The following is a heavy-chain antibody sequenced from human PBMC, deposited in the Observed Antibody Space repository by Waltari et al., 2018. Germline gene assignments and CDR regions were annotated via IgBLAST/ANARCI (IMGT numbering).Heavy chain of an antibody. D-gene: IGHD5-12*01. CDR2: TYPGNSDT. Sequence: EVQLVQSGAEVKKPGESLKISCKGSGYSFTSYWIGWVRRMPGKGLEWMGTTYPGNSDTRYIPSVQGQVSISADKSISTAYLQWSSLKASDTAMYYGARQSGNGRVATDYWGQGTLVTVSS. J-gene: IGHJ4*02. CDR1: GYSFTSYW. V-gene: IGHV5-51*01. CDR3: ARQSGNGRVATDY.